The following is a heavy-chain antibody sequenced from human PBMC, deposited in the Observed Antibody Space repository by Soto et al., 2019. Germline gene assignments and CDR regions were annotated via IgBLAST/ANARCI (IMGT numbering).Heavy chain of an antibody. Sequence: QVQLVESGGGVVQPGRSLRLSCAASGFTFSSYGMHWVRQAPGKGLEWVAVISYDGSNKYYADSVKGRFTISRDNSKNTLYLQMNSLRAEDTAVYYCARGGGDYGLDYWGQGTLVTVSS. J-gene: IGHJ4*02. D-gene: IGHD4-17*01. CDR1: GFTFSSYG. V-gene: IGHV3-30*03. CDR2: ISYDGSNK. CDR3: ARGGGDYGLDY.